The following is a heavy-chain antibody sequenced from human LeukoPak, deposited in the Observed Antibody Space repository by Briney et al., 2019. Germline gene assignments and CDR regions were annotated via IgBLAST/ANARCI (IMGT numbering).Heavy chain of an antibody. J-gene: IGHJ4*02. D-gene: IGHD3-10*01. CDR3: ARRVLGAVDY. Sequence: GGSLRLSCAASRFTFSTYALGWVRQTPARGLEWVSTCTTTGDTYYADSVKGRFTISRDNSENTLYLQMNALRAEDTAVYFCARRVLGAVDYWGQGALVTVSS. CDR1: RFTFSTYA. CDR2: CTTTGDT. V-gene: IGHV3-23*01.